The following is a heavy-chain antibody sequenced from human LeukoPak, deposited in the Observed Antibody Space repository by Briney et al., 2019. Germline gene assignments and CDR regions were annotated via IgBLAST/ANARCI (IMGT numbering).Heavy chain of an antibody. J-gene: IGHJ4*02. CDR3: ARGLPGYSSGWYPI. Sequence: ASVKVSCKASGYTFTGYYMHWVRQAPGQGLEWMGWINPNSGGTNYAQKFQGRVTMTRDTSISTAYMELSSLRSDDTAVYYCARGLPGYSSGWYPIWGQGTLVTVSS. CDR2: INPNSGGT. CDR1: GYTFTGYY. V-gene: IGHV1-2*02. D-gene: IGHD6-19*01.